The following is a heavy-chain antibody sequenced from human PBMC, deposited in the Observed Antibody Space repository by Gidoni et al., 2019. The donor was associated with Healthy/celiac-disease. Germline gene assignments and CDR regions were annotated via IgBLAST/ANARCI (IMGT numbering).Heavy chain of an antibody. D-gene: IGHD3-22*01. CDR3: AREASDYYDSSGYHGAFDI. CDR2: IIPILGTA. CDR1: GGTFSSYA. Sequence: QVQLVQSGAEVKKPGSSVKVSCKASGGTFSSYAISWVRQAPGQGLEWMGGIIPILGTANYAQKFQGRVTITADESTSTAYMELSSLRSEDTAVYYCAREASDYYDSSGYHGAFDIWGQGTMVTVSS. V-gene: IGHV1-69*01. J-gene: IGHJ3*02.